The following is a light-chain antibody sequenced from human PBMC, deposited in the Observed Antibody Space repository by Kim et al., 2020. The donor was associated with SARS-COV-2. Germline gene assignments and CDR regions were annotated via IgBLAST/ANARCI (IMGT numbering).Light chain of an antibody. J-gene: IGKJ2*01. CDR2: GAS. Sequence: SLVRGERATHSCRASQSISNYLAWYQQEPGRAPRLLIYGASNRATGIPDRISGSGSGTDFTLTINRLEREDVGVYYCQHYERSPYTFGQGTKLEI. CDR3: QHYERSPYT. CDR1: QSISNY. V-gene: IGKV3-20*01.